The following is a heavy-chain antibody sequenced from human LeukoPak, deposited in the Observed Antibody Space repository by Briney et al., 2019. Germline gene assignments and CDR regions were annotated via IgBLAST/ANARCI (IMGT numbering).Heavy chain of an antibody. CDR3: AREESVGHYYYMDV. CDR2: MNPNSGNT. J-gene: IGHJ6*03. Sequence: ASVKVSCKASGYTFTSYDINWVRQAPGQGLEWMGWMNPNSGNTGYAQKFQGRVIITRNTSISTAYMELSSLRSEGTAVYYCAREESVGHYYYMDVWGKGTTVTVSS. V-gene: IGHV1-8*03. D-gene: IGHD3-10*01. CDR1: GYTFTSYD.